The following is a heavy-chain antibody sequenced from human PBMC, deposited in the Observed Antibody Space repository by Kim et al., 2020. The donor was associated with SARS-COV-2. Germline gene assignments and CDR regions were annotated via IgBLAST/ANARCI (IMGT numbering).Heavy chain of an antibody. J-gene: IGHJ4*01. V-gene: IGHV3-30*04. CDR1: GFTFSSYA. Sequence: GGSLRLSCAASGFTFSSYAMHWVRQAPGKGLEWVAVISYDGSNKYYADSVKGRFTISRDNSKNTLYLQMNSLRAEDTAVYYCARAPSIAARAYYFDYWG. CDR2: ISYDGSNK. D-gene: IGHD6-6*01. CDR3: ARAPSIAARAYYFDY.